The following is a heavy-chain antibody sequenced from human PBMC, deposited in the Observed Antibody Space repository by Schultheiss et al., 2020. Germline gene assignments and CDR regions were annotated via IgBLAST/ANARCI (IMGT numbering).Heavy chain of an antibody. CDR1: GGSISSYY. CDR3: ARRLEVWYCSSTSCEYYYYYMDV. D-gene: IGHD2-2*01. J-gene: IGHJ6*03. V-gene: IGHV4-4*07. Sequence: SETLSLTCTVSGGSISSYYWSWIRQPAGKGLEWIGRIYTSGSTNYNPSLKSRVTMSVDTSKNQFSLKLCSVTAADTAVYYCARRLEVWYCSSTSCEYYYYYMDVWGKGTTVTVSS. CDR2: IYTSGST.